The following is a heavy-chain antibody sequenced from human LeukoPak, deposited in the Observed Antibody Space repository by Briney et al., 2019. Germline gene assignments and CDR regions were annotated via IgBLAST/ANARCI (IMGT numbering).Heavy chain of an antibody. V-gene: IGHV4-34*01. Sequence: SETLSLTCAVYGGSFSGYYWSWIRQPPGKGLEWIGEINHSGSTNYNPSLKSRVTISVDTSKNQFSLKLSSVTAADTAVCYCARSITMVRGVIIRPHWFDPWGQGTLVTASS. D-gene: IGHD3-10*01. CDR2: INHSGST. CDR1: GGSFSGYY. CDR3: ARSITMVRGVIIRPHWFDP. J-gene: IGHJ5*02.